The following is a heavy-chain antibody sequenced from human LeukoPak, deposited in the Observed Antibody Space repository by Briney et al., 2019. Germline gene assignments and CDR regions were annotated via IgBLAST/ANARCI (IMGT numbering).Heavy chain of an antibody. CDR3: ARDNPLHCSGGSCYSKVFDY. Sequence: ASVKVSCKASGYTFTSYAMHWVRQAPGQRLEWMGWINAGNGNTKYSQKFQGRVTITRDTSASTAYMEVSSLRSEDTAVYYCARDNPLHCSGGSCYSKVFDYWGQGTLVTVSS. J-gene: IGHJ4*02. D-gene: IGHD2-15*01. CDR1: GYTFTSYA. V-gene: IGHV1-3*01. CDR2: INAGNGNT.